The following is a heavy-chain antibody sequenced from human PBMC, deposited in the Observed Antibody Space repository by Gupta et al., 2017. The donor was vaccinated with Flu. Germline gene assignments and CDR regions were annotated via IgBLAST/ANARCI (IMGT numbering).Heavy chain of an antibody. CDR1: GGSFSGYY. J-gene: IGHJ4*02. CDR2: INHSGST. D-gene: IGHD3-10*01. Sequence: QLQLQQWGAGLLKPSETLSLTCAVSGGSFSGYYWSWIRQPPGKGREWIGEINHSGSTNYNPSLKSRVTISVDTSKNQFSLKLSSVTAAETAVYYCARERGHMVRGVWSDYWGQGTLVTVSS. V-gene: IGHV4-34*01. CDR3: ARERGHMVRGVWSDY.